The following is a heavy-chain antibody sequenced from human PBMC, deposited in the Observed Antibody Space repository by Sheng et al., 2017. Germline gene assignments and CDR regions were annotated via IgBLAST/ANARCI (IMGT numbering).Heavy chain of an antibody. V-gene: IGHV2-70*04. J-gene: IGHJ3*02. CDR1: GFSLSTSGMR. Sequence: QVTLKESGPALVKPTQTLTLTCTFSGFSLSTSGMRVSWIRQPPGKALEWLARIDWDDDKFYSTSLKTRLTISKDTSKNQVVLTMTNMDPVDTATYYCARGYYYDSSGRWDDAFDIWGQGTMVTVSS. D-gene: IGHD3-22*01. CDR2: IDWDDDK. CDR3: ARGYYYDSSGRWDDAFDI.